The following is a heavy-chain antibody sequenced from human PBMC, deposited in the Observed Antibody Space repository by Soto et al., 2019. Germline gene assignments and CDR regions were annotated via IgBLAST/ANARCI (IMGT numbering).Heavy chain of an antibody. CDR3: AHGSCSSADCYPNPYLDY. CDR1: GFSLSTTAEG. J-gene: IGHJ4*02. D-gene: IGHD2-2*01. CDR2: IYWDDDE. V-gene: IGHV2-5*02. Sequence: QITLKESGPTLVKPTQTLTLTCTFSGFSLSTTAEGVGWIRQPPGKALEWLALIYWDDDERYSPSLKSRLTITKATSKNQVVLTMTNVDPVDTATFYCAHGSCSSADCYPNPYLDYWGQGILVTVFS.